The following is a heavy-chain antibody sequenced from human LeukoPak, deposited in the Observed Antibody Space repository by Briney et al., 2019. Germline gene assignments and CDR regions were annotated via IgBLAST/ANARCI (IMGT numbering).Heavy chain of an antibody. Sequence: PGGSLRLSCAASGFTFSSYGMHWVRQAPGKGLEWVAVISYDGSNKYYADSVKGRFTISRDNSKNTLYLQMNSLRAEDTAVYYCAKDLTPVDTAMVTDYWGQGILVTVSS. J-gene: IGHJ4*02. V-gene: IGHV3-30*18. D-gene: IGHD5-18*01. CDR2: ISYDGSNK. CDR1: GFTFSSYG. CDR3: AKDLTPVDTAMVTDY.